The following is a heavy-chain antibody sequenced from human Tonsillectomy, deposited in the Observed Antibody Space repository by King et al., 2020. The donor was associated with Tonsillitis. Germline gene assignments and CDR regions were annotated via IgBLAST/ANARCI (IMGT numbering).Heavy chain of an antibody. Sequence: VQLVESGGGLVQPGGSLRLSCAASGFTFSSYWMHWVRQAPGKGLVWVSRVDTDETNIRYADSVTGRFTISRDNAKNTLYLQMNSLRADDTAVYYCARDQSVAGPTTYDFWGQGTLVTVSS. CDR2: VDTDETNI. J-gene: IGHJ4*02. CDR1: GFTFSSYW. CDR3: ARDQSVAGPTTYDF. V-gene: IGHV3-74*01. D-gene: IGHD6-19*01.